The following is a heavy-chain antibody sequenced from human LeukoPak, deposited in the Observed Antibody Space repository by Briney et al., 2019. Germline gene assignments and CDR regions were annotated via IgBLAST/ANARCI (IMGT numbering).Heavy chain of an antibody. D-gene: IGHD3-22*01. J-gene: IGHJ4*02. CDR3: ARGQYYYDSSGYSHFDY. CDR2: IWYDGSNA. Sequence: PGGSLRLSCAASGFTFSSNGMHWVRQAPGKGLEWVAIIWYDGSNAYYADSVKGRFTISRDNSKNTLYLQMNSLRAEDTAVYYCARGQYYYDSSGYSHFDYWGQGTLVTVSS. V-gene: IGHV3-33*01. CDR1: GFTFSSNG.